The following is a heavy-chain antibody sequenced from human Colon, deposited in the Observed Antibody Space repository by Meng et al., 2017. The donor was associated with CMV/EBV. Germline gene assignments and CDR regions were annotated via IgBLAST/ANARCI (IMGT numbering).Heavy chain of an antibody. Sequence: ASVKVSCKASGYTFTNFYVHCVRQAPGQGREWMGWLHPNSGGTKYAQQFQGRLTMTRNTSIGTAYMELTGLRSDDTAVYYCVRLASTYWYFDLWGRGTLVTVSS. CDR1: GYTFTNFY. V-gene: IGHV1-2*02. CDR2: LHPNSGGT. CDR3: VRLASTYWYFDL. J-gene: IGHJ2*01.